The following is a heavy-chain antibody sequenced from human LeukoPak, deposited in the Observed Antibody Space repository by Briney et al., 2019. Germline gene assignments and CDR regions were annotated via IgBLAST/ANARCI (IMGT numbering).Heavy chain of an antibody. V-gene: IGHV4-34*03. CDR2: INHSGST. D-gene: IGHD3-22*01. J-gene: IGHJ4*02. CDR3: HSSTYYYDSSGFYSYYFDY. Sequence: SETLSLTCAVYGGSFSGYYWSWIRQPPGKGLEWIGEINHSGSTNYNPSLKSRVTISVDRSKNQFSLKLSSVTAADTAVYYCHSSTYYYDSSGFYSYYFDYWGQGTLVTVSS. CDR1: GGSFSGYY.